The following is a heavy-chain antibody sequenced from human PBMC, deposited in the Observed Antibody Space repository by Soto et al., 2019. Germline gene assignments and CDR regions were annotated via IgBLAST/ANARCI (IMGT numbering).Heavy chain of an antibody. V-gene: IGHV3-30*18. J-gene: IGHJ4*02. CDR2: ISHDGSNT. CDR1: GFTFRTYA. CDR3: DKDAGSTENFFAS. Sequence: QVQVVESGGGVVQPGRSLRLSCAASGFTFRTYAMHWVRQAPGKGLEWVAGISHDGSNTDYGDSVKGRFTISRDNSKSTQSLQMNSLRPEDTGVYYWDKDAGSTENFFASWGQGTLVSVSS.